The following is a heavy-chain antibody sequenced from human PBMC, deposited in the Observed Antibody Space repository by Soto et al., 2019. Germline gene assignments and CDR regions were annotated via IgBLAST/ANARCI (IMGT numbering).Heavy chain of an antibody. CDR2: MNPNTGNT. Sequence: ASVKVSCKASGYTFTNYDINWVRQAPGQGLEWMGWMNPNTGNTGYAHKFQGRVTMTRDNSISTAFMELSSLRSEDTAVYYCAKGDPHYYDSSGYYSYFDYWGQGTLVTVSS. V-gene: IGHV1-8*01. D-gene: IGHD3-22*01. CDR1: GYTFTNYD. J-gene: IGHJ4*02. CDR3: AKGDPHYYDSSGYYSYFDY.